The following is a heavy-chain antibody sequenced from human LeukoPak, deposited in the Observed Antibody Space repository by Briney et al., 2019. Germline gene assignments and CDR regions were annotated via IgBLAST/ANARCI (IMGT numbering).Heavy chain of an antibody. Sequence: GGSLRLSCAASGFTLSAYTMNWVRQAPGKGLEWVSYIDISSTTKYYADSVKGRFTISRDNAKNSPYLQMNSLRAEDTSVYYCARGPPLFDPWGQGTLVTVSS. J-gene: IGHJ5*02. CDR1: GFTLSAYT. CDR2: IDISSTTK. CDR3: ARGPPLFDP. V-gene: IGHV3-48*04.